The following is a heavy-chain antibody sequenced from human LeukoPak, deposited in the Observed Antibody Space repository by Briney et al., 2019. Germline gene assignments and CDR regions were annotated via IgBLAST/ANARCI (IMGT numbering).Heavy chain of an antibody. CDR2: ITRSGAST. V-gene: IGHV3-23*01. D-gene: IGHD7-27*01. J-gene: IGHJ4*02. Sequence: GGSLRLSCAASGFTFSSYAMSWVRQASGKGLEWVSAITRSGASTYYADSVKGRFTISRDNSKNTLYLQMNRLRAEDTAVYYCAKEALGYFDYWGQGTLVAVSS. CDR1: GFTFSSYA. CDR3: AKEALGYFDY.